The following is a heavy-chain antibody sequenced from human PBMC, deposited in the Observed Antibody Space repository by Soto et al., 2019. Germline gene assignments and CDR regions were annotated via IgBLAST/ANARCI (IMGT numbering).Heavy chain of an antibody. Sequence: LRLSCAASGFTFSSYAMSWVRQAPGKGLEWVSAISGSGGSTYYADSVKGRFTISRDNSKNTLYLQMNSLRAEDTAVYYCAKDRSYSSGWYRPYYYYGMDVWGQGTTVTVSS. CDR3: AKDRSYSSGWYRPYYYYGMDV. D-gene: IGHD6-19*01. CDR2: ISGSGGST. J-gene: IGHJ6*02. CDR1: GFTFSSYA. V-gene: IGHV3-23*01.